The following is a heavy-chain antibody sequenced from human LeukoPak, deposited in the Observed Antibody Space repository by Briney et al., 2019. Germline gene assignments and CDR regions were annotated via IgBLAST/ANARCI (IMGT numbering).Heavy chain of an antibody. J-gene: IGHJ5*02. V-gene: IGHV4-59*01. CDR2: IYYSGST. CDR3: ARMPDYGDYFGLDP. Sequence: SETLSLTCTVSGGSISSYYWSWIRQPPGKGLEWIGYIYYSGSTNYNPSLKSRVTISVDTSKNQFSLKLSSVTAADTAVYYCARMPDYGDYFGLDPWGQGTLVTVSS. D-gene: IGHD4-17*01. CDR1: GGSISSYY.